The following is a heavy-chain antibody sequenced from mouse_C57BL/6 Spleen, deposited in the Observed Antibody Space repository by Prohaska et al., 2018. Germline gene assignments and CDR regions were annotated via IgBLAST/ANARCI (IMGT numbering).Heavy chain of an antibody. CDR2: IEPSDRYT. CDR1: GYTFTSYW. Sequence: QVQLQQPGAELVRPGTSVKLSCKASGYTFTSYWLHWVNQRPGQGLEWIGVIEPSDRYTNYNQKFKGKATLTVDTSSSTAYMQLSSLTSEDSAVYYSARLLDSSGYSDYWGQGTTLTVSS. D-gene: IGHD3-2*02. CDR3: ARLLDSSGYSDY. V-gene: IGHV1-59*01. J-gene: IGHJ2*01.